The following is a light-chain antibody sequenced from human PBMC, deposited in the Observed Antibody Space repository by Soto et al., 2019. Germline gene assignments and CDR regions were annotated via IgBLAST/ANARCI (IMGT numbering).Light chain of an antibody. CDR1: KSVGSN. CDR3: QQYDNWPPIT. V-gene: IGKV3-15*01. Sequence: EIVMTQSPATLSVSPGERATLSCRASKSVGSNLAWYQQKHGQPPRLLIYAASTTATGIPARFSGSGSGTEFTLTISSLKSEDFAVYYCQQYDNWPPITFGQGTRLGIK. J-gene: IGKJ5*01. CDR2: AAS.